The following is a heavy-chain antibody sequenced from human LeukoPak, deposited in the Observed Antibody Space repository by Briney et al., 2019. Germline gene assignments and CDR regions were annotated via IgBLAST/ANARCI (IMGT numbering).Heavy chain of an antibody. Sequence: GGSLRLPCTASGFTFGNYAVTWVRQAPGKGLEWLSFIRSKAYGGTTEYAASVKGRFSISRDDSQSIAYLQMNSLKTEDTAVYYCIRNVPDWNYAMDVWGDGTTVTVSS. D-gene: IGHD3/OR15-3a*01. CDR1: GFTFGNYA. V-gene: IGHV3-49*04. J-gene: IGHJ6*04. CDR3: IRNVPDWNYAMDV. CDR2: IRSKAYGGTT.